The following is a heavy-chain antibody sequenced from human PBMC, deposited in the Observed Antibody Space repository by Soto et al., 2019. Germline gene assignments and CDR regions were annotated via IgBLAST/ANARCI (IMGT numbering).Heavy chain of an antibody. Sequence: GGSLRLSCVGSAFNIPDRAMHWVRQAPGKGLEWVSGIYWNSARIDYADSVKGRFTISRDNAKNSLYLQMNSLKTEDTAFYYCIREMEAGGLDNWGKGSLVTVYS. CDR2: IYWNSARI. D-gene: IGHD1-1*01. CDR3: IREMEAGGLDN. V-gene: IGHV3-9*01. J-gene: IGHJ4*02. CDR1: AFNIPDRA.